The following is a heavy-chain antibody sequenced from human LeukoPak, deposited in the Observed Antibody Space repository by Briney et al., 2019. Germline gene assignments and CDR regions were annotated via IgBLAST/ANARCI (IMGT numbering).Heavy chain of an antibody. V-gene: IGHV3-15*01. J-gene: IGHJ3*02. D-gene: IGHD1-26*01. CDR1: GFTFSNAW. CDR3: AKDLWGGSYVGGDAFDI. CDR2: IKSKTDGGTT. Sequence: GGSLRLSCAASGFTFSNAWMSWVRQAPGKGLEWVGRIKSKTDGGTTDYAAPVKGRFTISRDDSKNTLYLQMNSLRAEDTAVYYCAKDLWGGSYVGGDAFDIWGQGTMVTVSS.